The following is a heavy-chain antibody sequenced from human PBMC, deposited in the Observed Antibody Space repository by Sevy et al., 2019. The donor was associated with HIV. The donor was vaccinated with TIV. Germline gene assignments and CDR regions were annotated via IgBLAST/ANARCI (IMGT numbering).Heavy chain of an antibody. CDR2: RSHDGSYK. J-gene: IGHJ4*02. V-gene: IGHV3-30*18. CDR1: RFTFSTYD. D-gene: IGHD3-16*01. Sequence: GGSLRLSCAASRFTFSTYDIHWVRQAPGKGLEWVAARSHDGSYKYYTDSVKGRFTFSGDDSKNKPYLKMNSLRADDSGVYYCAKGQGYDYIWGNERSEYYFDYWGQGTLVTVSS. CDR3: AKGQGYDYIWGNERSEYYFDY.